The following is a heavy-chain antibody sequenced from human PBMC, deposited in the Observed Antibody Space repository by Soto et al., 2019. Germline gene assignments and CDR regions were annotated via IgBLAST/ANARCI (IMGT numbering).Heavy chain of an antibody. CDR3: ARVVPGAEAWFGP. J-gene: IGHJ5*02. CDR1: GGTFSSYA. CDR2: IIPIFGTA. V-gene: IGHV1-69*05. D-gene: IGHD2-2*01. Sequence: SVKVSCKASGGTFSSYAISWVRQAPGQGLEWMGGIIPIFGTANYAQKFQGRVSMTTDTSTATAYMELRSLRSDDTAVYYCARVVPGAEAWFGPWGQGTLVTVS.